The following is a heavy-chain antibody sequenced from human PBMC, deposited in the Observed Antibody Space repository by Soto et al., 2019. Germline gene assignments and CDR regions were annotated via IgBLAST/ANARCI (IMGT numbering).Heavy chain of an antibody. CDR1: GYTFTSYA. CDR2: INAGNGNT. J-gene: IGHJ4*02. CDR3: ARALVGATELDY. Sequence: ASVKVSCKASGYTFTSYAMHWVRQAPGQRLEWMGWINAGNGNTKYSQKFQGRVTITRDTSASTAYMELSSLRSEDTAVYYCARALVGATELDYWGQGTLVTVSS. V-gene: IGHV1-3*01. D-gene: IGHD1-26*01.